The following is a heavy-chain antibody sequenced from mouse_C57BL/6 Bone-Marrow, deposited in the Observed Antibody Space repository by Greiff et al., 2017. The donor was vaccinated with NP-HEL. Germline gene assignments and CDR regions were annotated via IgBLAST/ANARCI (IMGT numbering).Heavy chain of an antibody. J-gene: IGHJ2*01. V-gene: IGHV5-4*01. CDR2: ISDGGSYT. Sequence: DVMLVESGGGLVKPGGSLKLSCAASGFTFSSYAMSWVRQTPEKRLEWVATISDGGSYTYYPDNVKGRFTISRDNAKNNLYLQMSHLKSEDTAMYYCARDNLYYLDYWGQGTTLTVSS. CDR1: GFTFSSYA. CDR3: ARDNLYYLDY.